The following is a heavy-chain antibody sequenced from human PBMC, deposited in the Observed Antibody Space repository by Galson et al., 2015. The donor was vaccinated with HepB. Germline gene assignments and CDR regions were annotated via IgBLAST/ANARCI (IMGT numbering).Heavy chain of an antibody. J-gene: IGHJ4*02. V-gene: IGHV1-3*01. CDR2: INAGNGNT. CDR1: GYTFTNYG. D-gene: IGHD1-26*01. Sequence: SVKVSCKASGYTFTNYGIHWVRQAPGQRLEWMGWINAGNGNTKYSQKFKDRVTITRDTSTSTAYMELSSLRSEDTAEYYCAKDRYSRDSGNFDFDYWGQGTLVTVSS. CDR3: AKDRYSRDSGNFDFDY.